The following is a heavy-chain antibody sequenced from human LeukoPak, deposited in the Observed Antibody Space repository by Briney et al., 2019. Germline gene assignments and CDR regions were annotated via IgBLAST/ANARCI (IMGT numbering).Heavy chain of an antibody. CDR1: GFIFSRNW. CDR3: ARVAVAGPTGWFDP. D-gene: IGHD6-19*01. V-gene: IGHV3-7*01. J-gene: IGHJ5*02. CDR2: IKQDGSEK. Sequence: GGSLRLSCAASGFIFSRNWMSWVRQAPGKGLEWVANIKQDGSEKYYVDSVKGRFTISRDNAKNSLYLQMNSLRAEDTAVYYCARVAVAGPTGWFDPWGQGTLVTVSS.